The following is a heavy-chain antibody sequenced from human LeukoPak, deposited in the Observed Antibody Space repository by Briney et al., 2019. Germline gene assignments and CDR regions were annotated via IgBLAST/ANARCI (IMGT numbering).Heavy chain of an antibody. J-gene: IGHJ4*02. D-gene: IGHD3-10*01. V-gene: IGHV3-30*04. Sequence: PGGSLRLSCAASGFTFSSYAMHWVRQAPGKGLEWVAVISYDGSNKYYADSVKGRFTISRGNSKNTLYLQMNSLRAEDTAVYYCAKDIGSYYDYWGQGILVTVSS. CDR2: ISYDGSNK. CDR3: AKDIGSYYDY. CDR1: GFTFSSYA.